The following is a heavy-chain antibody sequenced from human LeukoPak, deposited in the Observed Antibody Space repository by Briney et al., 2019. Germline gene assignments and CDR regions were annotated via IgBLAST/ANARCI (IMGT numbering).Heavy chain of an antibody. CDR2: ASSNGGST. CDR3: VKEGLTYDFWSGYSSD. D-gene: IGHD3-3*01. CDR1: GFTFSSYA. J-gene: IGHJ4*02. Sequence: HSGASLRLSCSASGFTFSSYAMHWVRQAPGKGLEYVSAASSNGGSTYYADSVKGRFTISRDNSKNTLYLQMSSLRTEDTAVYYCVKEGLTYDFWSGYSSDWGQGTLVTSSS. V-gene: IGHV3-64D*09.